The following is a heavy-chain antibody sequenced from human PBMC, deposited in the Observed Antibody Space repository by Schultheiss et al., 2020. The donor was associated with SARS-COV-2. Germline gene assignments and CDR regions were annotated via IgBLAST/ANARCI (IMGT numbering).Heavy chain of an antibody. CDR2: ISYDGSNK. D-gene: IGHD5-12*01. J-gene: IGHJ6*02. Sequence: GGSLRLSCAASGFTFSSYAMHWVRQAPGKGLEWVAVISYDGSNKYYADSVKGRFTISRDNSKNTLYLRMNSLRAEDTAVYHCARAFIVATDWDYGMDVWGQGTTVTVSS. CDR1: GFTFSSYA. CDR3: ARAFIVATDWDYGMDV. V-gene: IGHV3-30*04.